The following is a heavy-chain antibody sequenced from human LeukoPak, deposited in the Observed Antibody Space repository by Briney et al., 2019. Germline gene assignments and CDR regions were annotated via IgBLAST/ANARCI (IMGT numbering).Heavy chain of an antibody. CDR1: GGTFSSYA. J-gene: IGHJ5*02. CDR2: IIPIFGTA. D-gene: IGHD2-2*03. Sequence: SVKVSCKASGGTFSSYAISWVRQAPGQGLEWMGGIIPIFGTANYAQKFQGRVTITADESTSTAYMELSSLRSEDTAVYYCARKLGHCSSTSCYGVNWFDPWGQGTLVTVSS. CDR3: ARKLGHCSSTSCYGVNWFDP. V-gene: IGHV1-69*13.